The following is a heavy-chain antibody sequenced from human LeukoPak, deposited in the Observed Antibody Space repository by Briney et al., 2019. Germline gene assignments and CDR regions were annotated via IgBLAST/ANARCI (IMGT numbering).Heavy chain of an antibody. Sequence: ASVKVSCKASRGTFSSYAISWVRQAPGQGLEWMGGIIPIFGTANYAQKFQGRVTITADESTSTAYMELSSLRSEDTAVYYCARAWIYGDYSYYYYYMDVWGKGTTVTVSS. V-gene: IGHV1-69*13. CDR1: RGTFSSYA. J-gene: IGHJ6*03. CDR2: IIPIFGTA. D-gene: IGHD4-17*01. CDR3: ARAWIYGDYSYYYYYMDV.